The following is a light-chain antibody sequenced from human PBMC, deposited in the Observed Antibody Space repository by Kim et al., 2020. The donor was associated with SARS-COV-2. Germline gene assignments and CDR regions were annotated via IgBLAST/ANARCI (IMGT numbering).Light chain of an antibody. Sequence: IQMTQSPSSLSASVGDRVTITCRASQSIASHLNWYQQKPGKAPKLLITSVSNLHSGVPSRFRGGGSGTVFSLSISSLEPEDFATYYCQQSFSTTITFGPGTRLEIK. J-gene: IGKJ5*01. CDR3: QQSFSTTIT. V-gene: IGKV1-39*01. CDR1: QSIASH. CDR2: SVS.